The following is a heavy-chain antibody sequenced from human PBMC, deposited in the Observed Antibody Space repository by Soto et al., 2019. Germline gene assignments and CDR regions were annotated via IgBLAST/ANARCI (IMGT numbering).Heavy chain of an antibody. J-gene: IGHJ4*02. V-gene: IGHV3-30*04. D-gene: IGHD3-10*01. CDR1: GFAFRNYA. CDR2: ISFDGSSE. CDR3: ARSVRGVVNTGIDY. Sequence: HLGGSLRLSCVASGFAFRNYAMSWVRQAPGKGLEWVALISFDGSSEYYADSVKGRFTISRDNSKDTLYLQMNSLRAEDTAVFYCARSVRGVVNTGIDYWGQGTPVTVSS.